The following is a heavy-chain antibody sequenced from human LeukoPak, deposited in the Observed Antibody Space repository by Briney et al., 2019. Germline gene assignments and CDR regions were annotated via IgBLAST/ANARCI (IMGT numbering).Heavy chain of an antibody. CDR3: AGLKFYDSTGYTPGYYMDV. J-gene: IGHJ6*03. D-gene: IGHD3-22*01. CDR1: GGSIISYY. CDR2: IYPSGST. Sequence: SETLSLTCTVSGGSIISYYWSWVRQSAGKGLEWIGRIYPSGSTEYNTSLKSRVTMSVDMSKKQFSLKLTSVTAADTAVYYCAGLKFYDSTGYTPGYYMDVWGKGTTVTVSS. V-gene: IGHV4-4*07.